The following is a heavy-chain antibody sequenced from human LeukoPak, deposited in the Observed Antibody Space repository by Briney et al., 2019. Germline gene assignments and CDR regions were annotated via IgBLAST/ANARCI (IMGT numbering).Heavy chain of an antibody. CDR2: IYYSGST. CDR3: ARERKSGVEAEFDY. Sequence: SETLSLTCPVSGGSVSSGSYYWSWIRQPPGKGLEWIGYIYYSGSTNYNPSLKSRVTISVDTSKNQFSLKLSSVTAADTAVYYCARERKSGVEAEFDYWGQGTLVTVSS. V-gene: IGHV4-61*01. J-gene: IGHJ4*02. D-gene: IGHD3-10*01. CDR1: GGSVSSGSYY.